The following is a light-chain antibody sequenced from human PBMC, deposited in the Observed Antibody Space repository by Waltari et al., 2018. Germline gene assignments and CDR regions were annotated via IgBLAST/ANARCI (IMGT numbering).Light chain of an antibody. CDR3: ATWDDSLYGVV. Sequence: QSVLTQPPSASGTPGQRVTISCSGSSSNIGSNTVNWYQQPPGTATRFLLYNNNQRPSGVPDRFSSSKSRTSASLAISGLQSEDEAAYYCATWDDSLYGVVFGGGTKLTVL. V-gene: IGLV1-44*01. J-gene: IGLJ3*02. CDR1: SSNIGSNT. CDR2: NNN.